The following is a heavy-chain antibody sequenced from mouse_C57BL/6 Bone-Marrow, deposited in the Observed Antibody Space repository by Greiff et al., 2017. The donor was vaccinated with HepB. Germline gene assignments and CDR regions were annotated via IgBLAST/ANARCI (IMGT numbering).Heavy chain of an antibody. V-gene: IGHV1-64*01. CDR2: IHPNSGST. Sequence: QVQLKQPVAELVKPGASVKLSCKASGYTFTSYWMHWVKQRPGQGLEWIGMIHPNSGSTNYNEKFKSKATLTVDKSSSTAYMQLSSLTSEDSAVYYCAREGLTTVVADYWGQGTTLTVSS. J-gene: IGHJ2*01. D-gene: IGHD1-1*01. CDR3: AREGLTTVVADY. CDR1: GYTFTSYW.